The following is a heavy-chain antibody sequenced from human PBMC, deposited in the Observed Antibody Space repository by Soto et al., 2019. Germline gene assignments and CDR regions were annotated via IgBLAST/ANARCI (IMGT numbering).Heavy chain of an antibody. CDR3: AKASIKYDFWSGYCFDY. CDR1: GLTFSTFA. CDR2: ISGNGNNV. D-gene: IGHD3-3*01. V-gene: IGHV3-23*01. Sequence: GGSLRLASPPSGLTFSTFAMNWFRQDPGKGLEWVSAISGNGNNVYYADSVKGRFSISRDNSKNTLFLQMNSLRAEDTAVYYCAKASIKYDFWSGYCFDYWGQGTLVTVSS. J-gene: IGHJ4*02.